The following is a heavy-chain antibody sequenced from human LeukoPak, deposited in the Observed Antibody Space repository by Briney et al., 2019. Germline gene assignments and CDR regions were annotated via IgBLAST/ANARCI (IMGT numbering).Heavy chain of an antibody. CDR1: GGSISSGSYY. CDR2: IYTSGST. D-gene: IGHD3-22*01. V-gene: IGHV4-61*02. J-gene: IGHJ5*02. Sequence: SQTLSLTCTVSGGSISSGSYYWSWIRQPAGKGLEWIGRIYTSGSTNYNPSLKSRVTISVDTSKNQFSLKLSSVTAADTAVYHCARDCYDSSGYYPPTTNWFDPWGQGTLVTVSS. CDR3: ARDCYDSSGYYPPTTNWFDP.